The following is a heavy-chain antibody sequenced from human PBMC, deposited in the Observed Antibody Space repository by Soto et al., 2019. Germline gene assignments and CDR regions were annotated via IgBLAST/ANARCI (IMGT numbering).Heavy chain of an antibody. CDR2: INPNSGGT. V-gene: IGHV1-2*02. CDR1: GYTFTGYY. D-gene: IGHD3-3*01. CDR3: ARDGGGHTIFGVVTFYFDY. Sequence: ASVKVSCKASGYTFTGYYMHWVRQAPGQGLEWMGWINPNSGGTNYAQKFQGRVTMTRDTSISTAYMELSRLRSDDTAVYYCARDGGGHTIFGVVTFYFDYWGQGTLVTVSS. J-gene: IGHJ4*02.